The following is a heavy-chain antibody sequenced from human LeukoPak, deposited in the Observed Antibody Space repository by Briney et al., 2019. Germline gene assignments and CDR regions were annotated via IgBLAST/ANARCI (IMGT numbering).Heavy chain of an antibody. CDR2: IYPGDSDT. V-gene: IGHV5-51*01. D-gene: IGHD1-26*01. J-gene: IGHJ6*03. CDR3: ARQVVGSDDYYYYYYMDV. Sequence: GESLKISCKGSGYSFTSYWIGWVRQMPGKGLEWMGIIYPGDSDTRYSPSFQGQVTISADKSISTAYLQWSSLKASDTAMYYCARQVVGSDDYYYYYYMDVWGKGTTVTISS. CDR1: GYSFTSYW.